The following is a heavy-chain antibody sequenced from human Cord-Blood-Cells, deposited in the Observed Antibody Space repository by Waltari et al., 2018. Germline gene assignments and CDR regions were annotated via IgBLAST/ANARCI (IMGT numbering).Heavy chain of an antibody. J-gene: IGHJ6*02. Sequence: QVQLQQWGAGLLKPSETLSLTCAVYGGSFSGYYWSWIRQPPGTGRGWIGEINHSGSTNYNPSLKSRVTISVDTSKNQFSLKLSSVTAADTAVYYCASGRGYCSSTSCYWYYYGMDVWGQGTTVTVSS. D-gene: IGHD2-2*01. CDR1: GGSFSGYY. CDR3: ASGRGYCSSTSCYWYYYGMDV. V-gene: IGHV4-34*01. CDR2: INHSGST.